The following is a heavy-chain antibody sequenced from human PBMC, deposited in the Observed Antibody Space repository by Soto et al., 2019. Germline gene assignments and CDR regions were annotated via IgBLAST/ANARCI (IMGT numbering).Heavy chain of an antibody. J-gene: IGHJ5*02. V-gene: IGHV3-30-3*01. CDR1: GFTFSSYA. Sequence: QVQLVESGGGVVQPGTSLRLSCAASGFTFSSYAMHWVRQAPGEGLEWVSLISYDGSSKYADSVKGRFTISRDNSKNTLSLQMNSLRAEDTAVYYCANVKVVMVEAAAIQTWGQGTLVTVSS. D-gene: IGHD2-15*01. CDR2: ISYDGSSK. CDR3: ANVKVVMVEAAAIQT.